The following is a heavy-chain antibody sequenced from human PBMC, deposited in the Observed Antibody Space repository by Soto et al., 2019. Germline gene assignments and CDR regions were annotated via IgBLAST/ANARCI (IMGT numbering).Heavy chain of an antibody. CDR3: AGGLGGGGCGYVRRGVLEV. CDR1: GFTFSSYH. CDR2: INPSTSHI. V-gene: IGHV3-21*01. D-gene: IGHD2-15*01. Sequence: EVQLVESGGGLVMPGGSLRLSCAASGFTFSSYHMNWVRQAPGKGLEWVSSINPSTSHIYYADSVRGRFTISRDNSKNSRYLQMTELRTELSTFYYCAGGLGGGGCGYVRRGVLEVWGQGSVVTVS. J-gene: IGHJ3*01.